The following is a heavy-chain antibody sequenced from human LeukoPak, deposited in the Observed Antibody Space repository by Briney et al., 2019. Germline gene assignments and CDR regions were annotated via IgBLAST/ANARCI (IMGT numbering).Heavy chain of an antibody. CDR2: IYYSGST. Sequence: SETLSLTCTVSGGSISSSSYYWGWIRQPPGKGLEWIGSIYYSGSTYYNPSLKSRVTISVDTSKNQFPLKLSSVTAADTAVYYCARHRETESIDYWGQGTLVTVSS. CDR3: ARHRETESIDY. J-gene: IGHJ4*02. CDR1: GGSISSSSYY. V-gene: IGHV4-39*01. D-gene: IGHD5-24*01.